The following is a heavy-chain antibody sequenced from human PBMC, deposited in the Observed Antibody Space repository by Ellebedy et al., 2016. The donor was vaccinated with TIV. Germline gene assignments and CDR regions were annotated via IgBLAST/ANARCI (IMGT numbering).Heavy chain of an antibody. CDR1: GYTVTELS. V-gene: IGHV1-24*01. D-gene: IGHD2-15*01. CDR3: AAGGVSGVFDY. Sequence: AASVKVSCKVSGYTVTELSMHWVRQAPGKGLEWMGGFDPETGEKFYAQKFQGRVSMTEDTSTDTACMELSSLRSEDTAVFYCAAGGVSGVFDYWGQGTLVTVSS. CDR2: FDPETGEK. J-gene: IGHJ4*02.